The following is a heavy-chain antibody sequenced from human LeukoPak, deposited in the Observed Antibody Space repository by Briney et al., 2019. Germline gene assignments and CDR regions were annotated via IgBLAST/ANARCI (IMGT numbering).Heavy chain of an antibody. CDR2: ISAYNGNT. V-gene: IGHV1-18*01. J-gene: IGHJ4*02. Sequence: GASVKVSCKASGYTFTTYGISWVRQAPGQGLEWMGWISAYNGNTNYAQKLQGRVTMTTDTSTSTAYMELRSLRSDDTAVYYCARDRLIAAAGDFDYWGQGTLVTVSS. CDR3: ARDRLIAAAGDFDY. CDR1: GYTFTTYG. D-gene: IGHD6-13*01.